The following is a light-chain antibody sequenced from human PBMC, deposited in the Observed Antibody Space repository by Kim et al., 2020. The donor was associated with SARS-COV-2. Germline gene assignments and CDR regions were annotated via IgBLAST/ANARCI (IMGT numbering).Light chain of an antibody. CDR1: SSNLGRNY. Sequence: GQRVTISCSGGSSNLGRNYVYWYQHVPGAAPKLLIYRGSNRPSGVPDRFAGSKSDNSASLVISGLQSEDEADYYCAAWDDSLSAYVFGTGTKVTVL. CDR2: RGS. CDR3: AAWDDSLSAYV. V-gene: IGLV1-47*01. J-gene: IGLJ1*01.